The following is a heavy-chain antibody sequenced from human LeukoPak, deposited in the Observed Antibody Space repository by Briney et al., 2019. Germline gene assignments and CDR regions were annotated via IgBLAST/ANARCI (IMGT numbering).Heavy chain of an antibody. V-gene: IGHV3-30*01. D-gene: IGHD6-13*01. J-gene: IGHJ4*02. Sequence: PGRSLRLSCAASGFTFSSYAMHWVRQAPGKGLEWGAVISYDGSNKYYADSVKGRFTISRDNSKNTLYLQMNSLRAEDTAVYYCARDVAAGIFIFSFDYWGQGTLVTVSS. CDR3: ARDVAAGIFIFSFDY. CDR2: ISYDGSNK. CDR1: GFTFSSYA.